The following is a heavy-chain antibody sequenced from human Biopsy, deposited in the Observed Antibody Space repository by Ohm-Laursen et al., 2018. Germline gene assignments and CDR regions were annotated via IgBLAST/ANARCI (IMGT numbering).Heavy chain of an antibody. V-gene: IGHV1-2*02. D-gene: IGHD2-15*01. J-gene: IGHJ6*02. CDR2: INPNSGNA. CDR1: GYTFAGYY. CDR3: ARVPAYPSIDGYYGLDL. Sequence: ATVKISCKTSGYTFAGYYLHWVRQAPGHGLEWMGWINPNSGNANYAQSFQGRLTVTRDTSITTAYMELTSLTSDDTAIYYCARVPAYPSIDGYYGLDLWGQGTTVIVSS.